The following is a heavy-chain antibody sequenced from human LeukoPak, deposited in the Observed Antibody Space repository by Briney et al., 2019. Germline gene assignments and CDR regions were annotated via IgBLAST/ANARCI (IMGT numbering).Heavy chain of an antibody. D-gene: IGHD4-17*01. V-gene: IGHV4-39*07. CDR2: IYYSGST. CDR3: ARGPLYGDYADY. Sequence: SSETLSLTCTVSGGSISSSSYYWGWIRQPPGKGLEWIGSIYYSGSTYYNPSLKSRVTISVDTSKNQFSLKLSSVTAADTAVYYCARGPLYGDYADYWGQGTLVTVSS. CDR1: GGSISSSSYY. J-gene: IGHJ4*02.